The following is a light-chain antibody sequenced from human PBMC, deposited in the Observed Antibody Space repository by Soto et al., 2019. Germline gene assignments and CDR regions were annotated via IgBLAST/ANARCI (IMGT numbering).Light chain of an antibody. V-gene: IGKV3-15*01. CDR1: QSVGSN. CDR2: GAS. J-gene: IGKJ1*01. CDR3: HQYNSFSPWT. Sequence: EKVMTQSPGSLSVSPGERAALSCRASQSVGSNLAWYQRKPGQAPRLLIYGASTRATGIPSRFSGSGSGTEFTLTISSLQSEDFAVYYCHQYNSFSPWTFGQGTKVEIK.